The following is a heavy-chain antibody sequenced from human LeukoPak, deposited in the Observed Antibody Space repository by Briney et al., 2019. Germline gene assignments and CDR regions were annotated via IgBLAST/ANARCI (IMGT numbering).Heavy chain of an antibody. CDR3: ARAPYSSSWYGEYYYYYMDV. V-gene: IGHV1-69*13. Sequence: ASVKVSCKASGGTFSSYAISWVRQAPGQGLEWMGGIIPIFGTANYAQKFQGRVTITADESTSTAYMELSSLRSEDTAVYYCARAPYSSSWYGEYYYYYMDVWGKGTTVTISS. CDR1: GGTFSSYA. J-gene: IGHJ6*03. CDR2: IIPIFGTA. D-gene: IGHD6-13*01.